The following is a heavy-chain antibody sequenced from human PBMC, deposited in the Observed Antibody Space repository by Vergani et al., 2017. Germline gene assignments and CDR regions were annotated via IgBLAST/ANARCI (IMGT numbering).Heavy chain of an antibody. CDR2: INHSGST. J-gene: IGHJ5*02. D-gene: IGHD6-13*01. CDR1: GGSFSGYY. CDR3: ARGPSSSWYGXFDP. Sequence: QVQPQQWGAGLLKPSETLSLTCAVYGGSFSGYYWSWIRQPPGKGLEWIGEINHSGSTNYNPSLKSRVTISVDTSKNQFSLKLSSVTAADTAVYYCARGPSSSWYGXFDPWGQGTLVTVSS. V-gene: IGHV4-34*01.